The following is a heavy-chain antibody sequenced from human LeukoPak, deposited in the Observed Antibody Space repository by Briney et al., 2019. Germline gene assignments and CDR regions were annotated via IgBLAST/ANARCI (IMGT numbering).Heavy chain of an antibody. CDR1: GFTFSSYS. CDR2: ISSSSSYI. J-gene: IGHJ5*02. V-gene: IGHV3-21*01. Sequence: PGGSLRLSCAASGFTFSSYSMTWVRQAPGKGLEWVSSISSSSSYIYYADSVKGRFTISRDNAKNSLYLQMNSLRAEDTAVYYCAREEGGSCYPWGQGTLVTVSS. D-gene: IGHD2-15*01. CDR3: AREEGGSCYP.